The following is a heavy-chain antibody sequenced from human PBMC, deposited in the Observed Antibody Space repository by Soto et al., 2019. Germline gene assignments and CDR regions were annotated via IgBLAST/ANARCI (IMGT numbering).Heavy chain of an antibody. J-gene: IGHJ4*02. CDR2: VSSRSITT. Sequence: QVQLVESGGGSVKPGGSLRLSCAASGFTGSDYYMAWIRQAPGKGLEWVSYVSSRSITTNYADSVKGRFTISRDDARNSLYLQMNSLTAEDTALYYCVRDNGGTFDYWGQGTLVTVSS. V-gene: IGHV3-11*05. D-gene: IGHD2-8*01. CDR3: VRDNGGTFDY. CDR1: GFTGSDYY.